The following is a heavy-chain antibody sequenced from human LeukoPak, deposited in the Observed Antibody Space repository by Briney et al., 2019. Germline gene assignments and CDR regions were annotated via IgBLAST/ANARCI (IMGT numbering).Heavy chain of an antibody. D-gene: IGHD5-12*01. V-gene: IGHV5-10-1*01. CDR2: IDPSDSYT. Sequence: GESLRISCKGSGYSFTSYWISWVRQMPGKGLEWMGRIDPSDSYTNYSPSFQGHVTISADKSISTAYLQWSSLKASDTAMYYCASHLGVATFLPDYWGQGTLVTVSS. CDR1: GYSFTSYW. CDR3: ASHLGVATFLPDY. J-gene: IGHJ4*02.